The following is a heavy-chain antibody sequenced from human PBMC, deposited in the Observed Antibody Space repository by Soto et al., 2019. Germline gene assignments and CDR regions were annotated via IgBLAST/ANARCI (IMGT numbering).Heavy chain of an antibody. CDR2: ISNSGST. J-gene: IGHJ6*02. D-gene: IGHD4-17*01. Sequence: QMHLQESGPGLVKPSETLSLTCTVSGGSVTSDEDYWTWIRQSPGKGLEWIGYISNSGSTGYNPSLKTRLSISVDTSKNQFSLKLSSVTAADTALYYCARVNYGDYYYGMDVWGQGTTVTVSS. CDR1: GGSVTSDEDY. CDR3: ARVNYGDYYYGMDV. V-gene: IGHV4-30-4*01.